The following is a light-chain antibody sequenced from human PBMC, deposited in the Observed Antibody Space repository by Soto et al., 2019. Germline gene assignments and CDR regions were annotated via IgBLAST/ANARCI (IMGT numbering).Light chain of an antibody. CDR2: SAS. CDR1: QSVGSN. Sequence: EIVMTQSPATLSVSPGGRATLSCRASQSVGSNLAWYQQKPGQAPRLLFYSASTRATDVPARFSGSGSGTEFTLTIGSGQSEYFAVYHCQTYNEWPPGVTFGAGTKADVK. CDR3: QTYNEWPPGVT. J-gene: IGKJ3*01. V-gene: IGKV3-15*01.